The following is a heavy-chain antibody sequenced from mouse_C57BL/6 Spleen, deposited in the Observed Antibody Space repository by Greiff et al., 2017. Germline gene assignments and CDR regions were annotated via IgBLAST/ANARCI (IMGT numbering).Heavy chain of an antibody. Sequence: QVQLQQPGAELVKPGASVKMSCKASGYTFTSYWITWVKQRPGQGLEWIGDIYPGSGSTNYNEKFKSKATLTVDTSSSTAYMQLSSLTSEDSAVYDCARRGDYYGSSPAMDYWGQGTSVTVSS. CDR2: IYPGSGST. CDR3: ARRGDYYGSSPAMDY. CDR1: GYTFTSYW. V-gene: IGHV1-55*01. D-gene: IGHD1-1*01. J-gene: IGHJ4*01.